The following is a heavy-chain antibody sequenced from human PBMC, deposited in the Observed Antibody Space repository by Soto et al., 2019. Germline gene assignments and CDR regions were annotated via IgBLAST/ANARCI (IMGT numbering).Heavy chain of an antibody. Sequence: GGSLRLSCAASGFTVSSNYMSWVRQAPGKGLEWVSVIYSGGSTYYADSVKGRFTISRDNSKNTLYLQMNSLRAEDTAVYYCARESIMMTVGGVIVQDYFDYWGQGTLVPVAS. CDR1: GFTVSSNY. CDR2: IYSGGST. CDR3: ARESIMMTVGGVIVQDYFDY. J-gene: IGHJ4*02. D-gene: IGHD3-16*02. V-gene: IGHV3-53*01.